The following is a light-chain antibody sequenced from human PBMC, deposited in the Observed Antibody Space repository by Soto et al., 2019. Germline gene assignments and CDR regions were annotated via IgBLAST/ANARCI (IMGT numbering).Light chain of an antibody. V-gene: IGKV3-20*01. CDR3: QEYGSSPPS. Sequence: EIVLTQSPGTLSLSPGERATLSCRASQSVSTNYLAWYQRKPGQASRLLIYGASSRATDIPNTFSGSGSGTDFTLTITRLKAEDFAVYYCQEYGSSPPSFGQGTKVEIK. J-gene: IGKJ1*01. CDR1: QSVSTNY. CDR2: GAS.